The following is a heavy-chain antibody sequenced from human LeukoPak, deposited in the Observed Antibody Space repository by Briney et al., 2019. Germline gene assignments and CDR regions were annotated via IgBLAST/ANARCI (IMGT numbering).Heavy chain of an antibody. V-gene: IGHV1-24*01. Sequence: ASVKVSCKVSGYTLTELSMHWVRQAPGKGLEWMGGFDPEDGGRISAQKFQGRVTMTGDTSTDTAYMELSSLRSDDTAVYYCARSSGYSPKYYFDYWGQGTLVTVSS. D-gene: IGHD3-22*01. CDR1: GYTLTELS. J-gene: IGHJ4*02. CDR2: FDPEDGGR. CDR3: ARSSGYSPKYYFDY.